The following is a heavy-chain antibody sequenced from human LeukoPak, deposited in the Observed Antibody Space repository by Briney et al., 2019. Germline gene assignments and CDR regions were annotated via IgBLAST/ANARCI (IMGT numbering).Heavy chain of an antibody. CDR2: IKSDGST. D-gene: IGHD3-22*01. V-gene: IGHV3-74*01. J-gene: IGHJ1*01. CDR3: ARAPSEIGGYYPEYFRH. Sequence: GGSLRLSCAASGFDFSNYWMHWVRQAPGKGLVWVSRIKSDGSTNYADSVKGRFTISRDNAKNTVSLQMNSLRPEDTGVYYCARAPSEIGGYYPEYFRHWGQGTLVTVSS. CDR1: GFDFSNYW.